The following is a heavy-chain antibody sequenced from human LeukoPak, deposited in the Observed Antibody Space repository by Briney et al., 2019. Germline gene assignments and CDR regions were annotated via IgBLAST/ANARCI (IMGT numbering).Heavy chain of an antibody. CDR2: ISSSSSYI. CDR3: ARAPIYDPRGDVYDILTGYYIGYFDY. J-gene: IGHJ4*02. V-gene: IGHV3-21*01. CDR1: GFTFSSYS. D-gene: IGHD3-9*01. Sequence: GGSLRLSCAASGFTFSSYSMNWVRQAPGKGLEWVSSISSSSSYIYYADSVKGRFTISRDNAKNSLYLQMNSLRAEDTAVYYCARAPIYDPRGDVYDILTGYYIGYFDYWGQGTLVTVSS.